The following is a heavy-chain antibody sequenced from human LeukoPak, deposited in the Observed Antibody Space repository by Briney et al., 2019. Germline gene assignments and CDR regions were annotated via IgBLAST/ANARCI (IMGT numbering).Heavy chain of an antibody. CDR2: IYYSGST. CDR3: ARGSDDYYDSSGYYGS. J-gene: IGHJ4*02. CDR1: GGSISSGGSY. V-gene: IGHV4-31*03. D-gene: IGHD3-22*01. Sequence: SQTLSLTCTVSGGSISSGGSYWSWIRQHPGKGLEWIGYIYYSGSTYYNPSLKSRVTISVDTSKNQFSLKLSSVTAADTAVYYCARGSDDYYDSSGYYGSWGQGTLVTVSS.